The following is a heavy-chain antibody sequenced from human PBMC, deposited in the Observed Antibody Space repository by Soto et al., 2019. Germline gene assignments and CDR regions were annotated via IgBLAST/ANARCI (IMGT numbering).Heavy chain of an antibody. J-gene: IGHJ4*02. V-gene: IGHV3-53*01. D-gene: IGHD6-19*01. Sequence: GSLRLSCAASGFTVSSNYMSWVRQAPGKGLEWVSVIYSGGSTYYADSVKGRFTISRDNSKNTLYLQMNSLRAEDTAVYYCARELSAVATYVDYWGQGTLVTVSS. CDR1: GFTVSSNY. CDR2: IYSGGST. CDR3: ARELSAVATYVDY.